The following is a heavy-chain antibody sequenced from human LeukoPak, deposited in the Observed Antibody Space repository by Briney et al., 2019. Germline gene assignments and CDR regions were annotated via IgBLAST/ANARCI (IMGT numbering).Heavy chain of an antibody. Sequence: SETLSLTCTVSGYSISSGYYWGWIRQPPGKGLEWIGSVYHSGSTYFNPSLKSRVSISVDTSKNHFSLKLTSVTAADTAVYYCARENEGLGYSYGYNYWGQGTLVTVSS. CDR2: VYHSGST. J-gene: IGHJ4*02. CDR3: ARENEGLGYSYGYNY. V-gene: IGHV4-38-2*02. D-gene: IGHD5-18*01. CDR1: GYSISSGYY.